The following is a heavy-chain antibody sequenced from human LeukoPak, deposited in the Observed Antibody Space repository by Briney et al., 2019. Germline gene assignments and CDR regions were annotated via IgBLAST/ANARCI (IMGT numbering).Heavy chain of an antibody. D-gene: IGHD3-22*01. CDR2: IIPILGIA. CDR3: ARADSSGYYYSGVY. J-gene: IGHJ4*02. Sequence: SVKVSCKASGGTFSSYAISWVRQAPGQGLEWMGRIIPILGIANYAQKFQGRVTITADKSTSTAYMELSSLRSEDTAVYYCARADSSGYYYSGVYWGQGTLVTVSS. CDR1: GGTFSSYA. V-gene: IGHV1-69*04.